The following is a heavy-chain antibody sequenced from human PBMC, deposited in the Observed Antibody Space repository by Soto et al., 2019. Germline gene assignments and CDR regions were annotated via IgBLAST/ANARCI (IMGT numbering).Heavy chain of an antibody. Sequence: TGGSLRLSCAASGFTFSSYSMNWVRQAPGKELKRVAVIWYDGSNKYYADSVKGRFTIYRDNSKNTLYLQMNSLRAEDTAVYYCARDGGSSVYYYRGSSHGYYYYYGMDVWGQGTTVTVSS. D-gene: IGHD3-22*01. CDR2: IWYDGSNK. J-gene: IGHJ6*02. V-gene: IGHV3-33*08. CDR1: GFTFSSYS. CDR3: ARDGGSSVYYYRGSSHGYYYYYGMDV.